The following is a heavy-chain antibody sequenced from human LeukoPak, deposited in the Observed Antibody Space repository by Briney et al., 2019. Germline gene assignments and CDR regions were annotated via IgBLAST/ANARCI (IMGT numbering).Heavy chain of an antibody. CDR1: GGSIGSYY. V-gene: IGHV4-59*01. CDR2: IYYSGST. Sequence: PSETLSLTCTVSGGSIGSYYWSWIRQPPGKGLEWIGYIYYSGSTNYNPSLKSRVTISVDTSKNQFSLKLSSVTAADTAVYYCARSYSSGWSYYYYYGMDVWGQGTTVTVSS. D-gene: IGHD6-19*01. J-gene: IGHJ6*02. CDR3: ARSYSSGWSYYYYYGMDV.